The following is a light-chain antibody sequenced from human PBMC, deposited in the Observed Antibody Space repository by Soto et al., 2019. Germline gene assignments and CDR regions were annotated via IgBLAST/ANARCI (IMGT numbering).Light chain of an antibody. CDR3: VLGPQLPGT. V-gene: IGKV2-30*01. Sequence: DVVMTQSPLSLPVTLGQPASISCRSSQSLVSSDGNIYLSWFQRRPGQSPRRLIYRVSHRDSGVPDRFVGSGSGTDFTLKISRVEGEDVGFDHCVLGPQLPGTFGRGAKVEIK. J-gene: IGKJ1*01. CDR1: QSLVSSDGNIY. CDR2: RVS.